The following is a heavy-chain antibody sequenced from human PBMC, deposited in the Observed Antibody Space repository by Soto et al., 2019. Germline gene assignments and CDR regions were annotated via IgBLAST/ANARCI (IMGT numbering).Heavy chain of an antibody. CDR3: ATDSATSYFGMDV. D-gene: IGHD1-26*01. CDR2: VNDSGST. V-gene: IGHV4-34*01. Sequence: ETLSLTCAVYVGSFTGNYRSWIRQPPGKGLEWIGEVNDSGSTNFNPSLKSRVTISVDTSKKQFTLKLTSVTAADTAVYYCATDSATSYFGMDVWGHGTTVTVSS. J-gene: IGHJ6*02. CDR1: VGSFTGNY.